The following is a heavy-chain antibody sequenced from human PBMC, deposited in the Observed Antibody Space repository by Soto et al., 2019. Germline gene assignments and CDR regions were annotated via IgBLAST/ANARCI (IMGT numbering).Heavy chain of an antibody. CDR1: GGSISSGGYY. D-gene: IGHD3-10*01. CDR3: ARGLSGSYYGTFDY. CDR2: IYYSGST. V-gene: IGHV4-31*02. Sequence: PSETLSLTCTVSGGSISSGGYYWSWIRQHPGKGLEWIGYIYYSGSTYYNPSLKSRVTISVDTSKNQFSLKLSSVTAADTAVYYCARGLSGSYYGTFDYWGQGTLVTVSS. J-gene: IGHJ4*02.